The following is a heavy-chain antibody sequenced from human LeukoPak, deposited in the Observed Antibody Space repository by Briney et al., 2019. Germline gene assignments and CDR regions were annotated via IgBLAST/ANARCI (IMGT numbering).Heavy chain of an antibody. Sequence: TLSLTCTVSGGSITSDGFYWSWIRQPPGQGLEWIGYIYHSGTAYYNPSLKSRLSMSIDTSENRFSLHLNSVTAADTAVYYCARDGDYQASGSVFFDFWGQGILVTVS. D-gene: IGHD3-10*01. J-gene: IGHJ4*02. CDR3: ARDGDYQASGSVFFDF. CDR1: GGSITSDGFY. CDR2: IYHSGTA. V-gene: IGHV4-31*03.